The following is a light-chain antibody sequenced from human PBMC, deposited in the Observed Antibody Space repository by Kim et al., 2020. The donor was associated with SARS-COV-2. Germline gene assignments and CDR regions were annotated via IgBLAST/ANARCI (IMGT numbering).Light chain of an antibody. CDR1: QSVGSNY. V-gene: IGKV3-20*01. CDR3: EQYGESPLS. J-gene: IGKJ4*01. Sequence: EIVLTQSPGTLSLSPGERATLSCRASQSVGSNYLAWYQQKPGQAPRLLIYDASNRATDIPDRFSGSGSGTDFTLTIRRLEPEDYAVYFCEQYGESPLSFGGGTKVDIK. CDR2: DAS.